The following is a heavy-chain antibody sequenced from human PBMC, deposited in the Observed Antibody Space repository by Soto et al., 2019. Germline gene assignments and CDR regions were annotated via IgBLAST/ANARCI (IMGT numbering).Heavy chain of an antibody. J-gene: IGHJ5*02. CDR1: GGSISSSSYY. CDR2: IYNGGST. Sequence: QLQLQESGPGLVKPSETLSLTCTVSGGSISSSSYYWGWIRQPPGEGLEWIGSIYNGGSTSYNPSRKSRVTISLDTSKNHFSLKLGSVTAADTAVYYCARFPGVDPWGQGTLVTVSS. V-gene: IGHV4-39*02. CDR3: ARFPGVDP. D-gene: IGHD7-27*01.